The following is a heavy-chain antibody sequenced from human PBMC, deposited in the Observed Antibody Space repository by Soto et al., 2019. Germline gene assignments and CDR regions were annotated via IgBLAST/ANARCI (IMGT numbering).Heavy chain of an antibody. J-gene: IGHJ4*02. CDR2: ISFDGSTT. Sequence: QVHLVESGGGVVQPGRSLRLSCATSGLTFSNYAFHWVRRAPGKGLEWVAVISFDGSTTFYADSVKGRFTISRDNSKNTIDLQMNSLRPEDTAVYYCTAEVELLYWGQGTLVTVSS. CDR1: GLTFSNYA. D-gene: IGHD1-7*01. CDR3: TAEVELLY. V-gene: IGHV3-30-3*01.